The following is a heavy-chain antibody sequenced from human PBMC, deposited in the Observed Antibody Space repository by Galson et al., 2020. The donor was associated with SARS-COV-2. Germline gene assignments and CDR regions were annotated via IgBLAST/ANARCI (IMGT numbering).Heavy chain of an antibody. V-gene: IGHV1-69*10. CDR1: GGTFSSYA. Sequence: SVKVSCKASGGTFSSYAISWVRQAPGQGLEWMGGIIPILGIANYAQKFQGRVTITADKSTSTAYMELSSLRSEDTAVYYCAGGGGGDYGDYVGVDYWGQGTLVTVSS. CDR2: IIPILGIA. D-gene: IGHD4-17*01. CDR3: AGGGGGDYGDYVGVDY. J-gene: IGHJ4*02.